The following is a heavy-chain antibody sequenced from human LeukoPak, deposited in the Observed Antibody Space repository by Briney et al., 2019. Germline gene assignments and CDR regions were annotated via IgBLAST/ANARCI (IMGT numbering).Heavy chain of an antibody. D-gene: IGHD1-14*01. Sequence: GTSLRLSCAASAFTFSSYGMYWVRQAPGKGLEWVAVISYDANNKYYADSVKGRFTISRDNSKNTLYLQMNSLRAEDTAVYYCAKDRHPARTDGYYFDYWGQGTLVTVSS. CDR3: AKDRHPARTDGYYFDY. V-gene: IGHV3-30*18. J-gene: IGHJ4*02. CDR2: ISYDANNK. CDR1: AFTFSSYG.